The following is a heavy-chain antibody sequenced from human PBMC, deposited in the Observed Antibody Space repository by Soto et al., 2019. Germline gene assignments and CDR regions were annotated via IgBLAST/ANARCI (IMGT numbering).Heavy chain of an antibody. CDR1: VLTFSSYR. D-gene: IGHD5-12*01. Sequence: AALRRSGAARVLTFSSYRRTSVRQAPEMGLEWVSVVSGSGGSTYYADSVKGRFTISRDNSKNTLDLQMFSLRADDTAVYYCAKSLRFWSGYDDYFDYWGLGTLVTVSS. CDR2: VSGSGGST. CDR3: AKSLRFWSGYDDYFDY. V-gene: IGHV3-23*01. J-gene: IGHJ4*02.